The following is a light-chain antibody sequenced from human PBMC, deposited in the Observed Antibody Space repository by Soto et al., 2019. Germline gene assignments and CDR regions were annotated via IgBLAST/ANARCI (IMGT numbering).Light chain of an antibody. CDR1: QSVSTY. CDR3: QQYDSSPRS. V-gene: IGKV3-20*01. CDR2: GAS. Sequence: EIVLTQSPGTLSLSPGEKATLSCRASQSVSTYLAWYQQKPGQAPRLLIYGASTRITGIPDRFSGVGSGTDFTLSISIRDPEDFAVYYCQQYDSSPRSFGQGTKVEIK. J-gene: IGKJ1*01.